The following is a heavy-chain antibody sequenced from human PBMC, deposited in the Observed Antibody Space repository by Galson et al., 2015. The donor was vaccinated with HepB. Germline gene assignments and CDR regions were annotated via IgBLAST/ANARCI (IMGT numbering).Heavy chain of an antibody. J-gene: IGHJ5*02. D-gene: IGHD6-19*01. CDR1: AVTFIATA. CDR2: RPYNGGNK. Sequence: SLRLPTSTVAVTFIATAIHWGRQPPGKGGQGVAFRPYNGGNKYYEHSLRGRFTISRANSKNTLYLQMNSLRAADTALYYCARQEYSNGWYCSALGNWFDPWGQGTLVTVSS. V-gene: IGHV3-30*04. CDR3: ARQEYSNGWYCSALGNWFDP.